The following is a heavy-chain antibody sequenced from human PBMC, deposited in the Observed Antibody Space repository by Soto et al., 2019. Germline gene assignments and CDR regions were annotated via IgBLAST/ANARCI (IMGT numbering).Heavy chain of an antibody. CDR1: GFTFSSYS. Sequence: EVQLVESGGGLVKPGGSLRLSCAASGFTFSSYSMNWVRQAPGKGLEWVSSISSSSSYIYYADSVKGRFTISRDNAKNSLYVQMNSLRAEDTAVYYCTMVRGDYGRYYYGMDVWGQGTTVTVSS. CDR2: ISSSSSYI. J-gene: IGHJ6*02. CDR3: TMVRGDYGRYYYGMDV. V-gene: IGHV3-21*01. D-gene: IGHD3-10*01.